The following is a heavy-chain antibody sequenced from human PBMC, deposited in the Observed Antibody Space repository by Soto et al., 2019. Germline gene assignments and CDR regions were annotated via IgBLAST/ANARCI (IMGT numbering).Heavy chain of an antibody. CDR3: TTDAGDWSHYDY. CDR1: GFTFSIAW. V-gene: IGHV3-15*01. Sequence: EVQLVESGGDLVKPGGSLRVSCAASGFTFSIAWMNWVRQAPGKGLEWVGRIKSKSDGGTTDFAAPVKGRFSISRDDSTSTVFLQMNSLKTEDTAVYYCTTDAGDWSHYDYWGQGTLVTVSA. D-gene: IGHD7-27*01. J-gene: IGHJ4*02. CDR2: IKSKSDGGTT.